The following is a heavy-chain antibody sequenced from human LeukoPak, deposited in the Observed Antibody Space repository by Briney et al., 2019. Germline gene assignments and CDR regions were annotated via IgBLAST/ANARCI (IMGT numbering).Heavy chain of an antibody. CDR1: GGSISSSNW. CDR3: ARGDSSGYFFDY. D-gene: IGHD3-22*01. Sequence: PSGTLSLTCAVSGGSISSSNWWSWVRQPPGKGLEWIGEIYHSGSSNYNPSLKSRVTISVDTFKNQSSLKLSSVTAADTAVYYCARGDSSGYFFDYWGQGTLVTVSS. CDR2: IYHSGSS. V-gene: IGHV4-4*02. J-gene: IGHJ4*02.